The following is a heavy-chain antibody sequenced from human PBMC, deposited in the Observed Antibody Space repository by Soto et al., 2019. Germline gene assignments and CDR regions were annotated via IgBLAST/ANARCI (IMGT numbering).Heavy chain of an antibody. V-gene: IGHV4-34*01. D-gene: IGHD3-10*01. Sequence: PSETLSLTCAVYGGSFSGYYWSWIRQPPGKGLEWIGEINHSGSTNYNPSLKSRVTISVDTSKNQFSLKLSSVTAADTAVYYCARDSGRFVRGVIRSHYYYGMDVWGQGTTVTVSS. J-gene: IGHJ6*02. CDR1: GGSFSGYY. CDR3: ARDSGRFVRGVIRSHYYYGMDV. CDR2: INHSGST.